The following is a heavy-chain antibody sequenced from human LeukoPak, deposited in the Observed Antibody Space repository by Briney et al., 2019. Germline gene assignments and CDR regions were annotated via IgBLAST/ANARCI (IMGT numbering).Heavy chain of an antibody. Sequence: SVRVSCKASGGTFSSYAISWVRQAPGQGLEWTGGIIPIFGTANYAQTFQGRVTITTDKSTSTAYMELSSLRSEDTAVYYCAAESDIVVVPAAGKTSLFDPWGQGTLVTVSS. CDR1: GGTFSSYA. CDR3: AAESDIVVVPAAGKTSLFDP. CDR2: IIPIFGTA. V-gene: IGHV1-69*05. J-gene: IGHJ5*02. D-gene: IGHD2-2*01.